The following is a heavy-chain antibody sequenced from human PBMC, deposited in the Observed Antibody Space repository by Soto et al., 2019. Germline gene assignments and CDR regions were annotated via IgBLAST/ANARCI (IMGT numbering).Heavy chain of an antibody. V-gene: IGHV4-30-2*01. CDR2: IYHSGST. D-gene: IGHD3-22*01. CDR3: ARGGGYYDSIGYYWGHYFDY. J-gene: IGHJ4*02. Sequence: CAVSGGSISSGGYSWSWIRQPPGKGLEWIGYIYHSGSTYYNPSLKSRVTISVDRSKNQFSLKLSSVTAADTAVYYCARGGGYYDSIGYYWGHYFDYWGQGTPVTVSS. CDR1: GGSISSGGYS.